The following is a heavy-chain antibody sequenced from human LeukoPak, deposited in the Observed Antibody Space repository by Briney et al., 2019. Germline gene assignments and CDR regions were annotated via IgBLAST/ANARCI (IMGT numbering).Heavy chain of an antibody. CDR2: IRSKANSYAT. CDR1: GFPFSGSA. J-gene: IGHJ4*02. CDR3: TRHPSRDGYNY. D-gene: IGHD5-24*01. V-gene: IGHV3-73*01. Sequence: GGPLRLSCAASGFPFSGSAMLWVRQASGKGLEWVGRIRSKANSYATAYAASVKGRFTISRDDSKNTAYLQMNSLKTEDTAVYYCTRHPSRDGYNYWGQGTLVTVSS.